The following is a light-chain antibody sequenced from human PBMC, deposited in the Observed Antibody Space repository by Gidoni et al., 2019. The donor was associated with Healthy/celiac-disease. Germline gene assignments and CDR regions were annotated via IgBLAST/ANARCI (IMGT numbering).Light chain of an antibody. CDR2: KAS. J-gene: IGKJ1*01. V-gene: IGKV1-5*03. CDR1: QSISSW. CDR3: QQYNSYPWT. Sequence: DIKMTQSPYTLSASVGDRVTITCRASQSISSWLAWYQQKPGKAPKLLVYKASSLARGVPSRFSGSGSGTEFTLTISSLQPDDFATYYCQQYNSYPWTFGQXTKVEIK.